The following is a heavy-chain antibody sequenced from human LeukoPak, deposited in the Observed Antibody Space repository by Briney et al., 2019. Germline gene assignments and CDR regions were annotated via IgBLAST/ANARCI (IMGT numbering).Heavy chain of an antibody. D-gene: IGHD3-16*01. Sequence: SETLSLTCAVYGGSFSGYYWSWIRQPPGKGLEWIGEINHSGSTNYNPSLKSRVTISVDTSKNQFSLKLSSVTAADTAVYYCARGVGGFNSWGQGTLVTVSS. V-gene: IGHV4-34*01. CDR3: ARGVGGFNS. J-gene: IGHJ4*02. CDR2: INHSGST. CDR1: GGSFSGYY.